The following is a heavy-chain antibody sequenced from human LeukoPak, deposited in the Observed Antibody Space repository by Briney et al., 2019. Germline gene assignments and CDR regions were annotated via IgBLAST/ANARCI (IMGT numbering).Heavy chain of an antibody. Sequence: ASVKVSCKASGFTFTSSAMQWVRQARGQRLEWIGWIVVGSGNTNYAQKFQERVTITRDMSTSTAYMELSSLRSEDTAVYYCAAKGIVGATTFDYWGQGTLVTVSS. CDR1: GFTFTSSA. D-gene: IGHD1-26*01. CDR3: AAKGIVGATTFDY. CDR2: IVVGSGNT. J-gene: IGHJ4*02. V-gene: IGHV1-58*02.